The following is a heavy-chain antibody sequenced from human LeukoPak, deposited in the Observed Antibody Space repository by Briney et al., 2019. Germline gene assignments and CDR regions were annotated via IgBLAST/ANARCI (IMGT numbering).Heavy chain of an antibody. CDR2: ISYDGSEI. V-gene: IGHV3-30*18. J-gene: IGHJ4*02. Sequence: GGSLRLSSGASGFTFSSCGMHWVRQAPGKGLEWVALISYDGSEIYYADSVKGRFTISRDNSKNTVYLQMNSLRAEDTAVYYCAKDLSWSFDYWGQGTLVTVSS. CDR3: AKDLSWSFDY. D-gene: IGHD6-13*01. CDR1: GFTFSSCG.